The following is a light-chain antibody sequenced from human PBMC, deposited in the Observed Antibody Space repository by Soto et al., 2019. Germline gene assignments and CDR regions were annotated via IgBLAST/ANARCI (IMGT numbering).Light chain of an antibody. J-gene: IGKJ1*01. Sequence: DIQMTQVPSTLSASVGDRVTITCRASQSISNRLAWFQQKSGEAPNLLIHKASSLESGVPSRFSGSGSGTEFTLTISSLQPDDFATYYCQQYNTYSWTFGQGTKVEIK. CDR2: KAS. V-gene: IGKV1-5*03. CDR3: QQYNTYSWT. CDR1: QSISNR.